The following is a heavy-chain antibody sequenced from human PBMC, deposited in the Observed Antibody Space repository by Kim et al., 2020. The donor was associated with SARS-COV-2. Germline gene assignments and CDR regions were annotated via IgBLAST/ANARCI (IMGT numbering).Heavy chain of an antibody. Sequence: GGSLRLSCAASGFTFSSYAMSWVRQAPGKGLEWVSAISGSGGSTYYADSVKGRFTISRDNSKNTLYLQMNSLRAEDTAVYYCAKSLQPLWFGELNDAFDIWGQGTMVTVSS. J-gene: IGHJ3*02. V-gene: IGHV3-23*01. CDR3: AKSLQPLWFGELNDAFDI. CDR1: GFTFSSYA. CDR2: ISGSGGST. D-gene: IGHD3-10*01.